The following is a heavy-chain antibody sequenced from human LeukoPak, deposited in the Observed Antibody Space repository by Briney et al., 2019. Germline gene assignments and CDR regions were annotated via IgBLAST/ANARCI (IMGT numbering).Heavy chain of an antibody. J-gene: IGHJ4*02. D-gene: IGHD5-18*01. CDR2: INRNGSRT. Sequence: PGGSLTLSCAASGFTFSSYWMHWVRQAPGKGLVWVSCINRNGSRTRYAASVKRRFTSHKHNATKTEYLQIQGLGGEDMAVYYWARSYNFDYWGQGSQV. CDR3: ARSYNFDY. V-gene: IGHV3-74*01. CDR1: GFTFSSYW.